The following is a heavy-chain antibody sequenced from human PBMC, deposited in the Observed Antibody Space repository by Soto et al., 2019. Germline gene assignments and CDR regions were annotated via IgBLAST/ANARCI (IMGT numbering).Heavy chain of an antibody. J-gene: IGHJ4*02. V-gene: IGHV3-30*03. CDR3: ATDGGPRYFVRSSCHPAGAY. Sequence: QVQLVESGGGVVQPGRSLRLSCAGSGFTFSNYGLHWGRQAPGKGLEWVAGISYDGSHKYYADSVKGRFTLPRDNSNKMLYLQMDSLRAEDTAVYYCATDGGPRYFVRSSCHPAGAYWGQGTLVTVSS. CDR2: ISYDGSHK. D-gene: IGHD3-9*01. CDR1: GFTFSNYG.